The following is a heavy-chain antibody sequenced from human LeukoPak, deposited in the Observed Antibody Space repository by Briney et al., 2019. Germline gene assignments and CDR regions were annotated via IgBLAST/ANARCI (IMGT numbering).Heavy chain of an antibody. V-gene: IGHV1-18*01. Sequence: ASVKVSFKASGYTFTSYGISWGRQAPGQGLGGMGWISSYNGNTNYSQKLQGRVTMTTDTSTSTAYMELRSLRSDDTAVYYCARDLPPLPSYDFWSGYYTGLYYYYGMDVWGQGTTVTVSS. CDR2: ISSYNGNT. CDR1: GYTFTSYG. D-gene: IGHD3-3*01. CDR3: ARDLPPLPSYDFWSGYYTGLYYYYGMDV. J-gene: IGHJ6*02.